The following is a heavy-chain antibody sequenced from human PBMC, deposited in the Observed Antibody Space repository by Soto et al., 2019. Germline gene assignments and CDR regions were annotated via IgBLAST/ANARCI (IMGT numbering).Heavy chain of an antibody. CDR1: GYTFTGYY. J-gene: IGHJ6*02. CDR2: INPNSGGT. V-gene: IGHV1-2*04. CDR3: ARALAAAGHPNNYYGMDV. Sequence: ASVKVSCKASGYTFTGYYMHWVRQAPGQGLEWMGWINPNSGGTNYAQKFQGWVTMTRDTSISTAYMELSRLRSDDTAVYYCARALAAAGHPNNYYGMDVWGQGTTVTV. D-gene: IGHD6-13*01.